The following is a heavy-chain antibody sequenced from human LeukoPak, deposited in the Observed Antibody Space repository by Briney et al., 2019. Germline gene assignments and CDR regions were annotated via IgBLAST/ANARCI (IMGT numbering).Heavy chain of an antibody. D-gene: IGHD5-18*01. CDR1: GFTFSSYE. V-gene: IGHV3-23*01. CDR3: TKAPDRELWSPPFDY. Sequence: GGSVRLPYAASGFTFSSYEMSWVGQAPGNGREGVAVISGSCCSTYYADTVKGRFTISRDNSKNTLYLQMNSLTAADTAVYYCTKAPDRELWSPPFDYWGQGTLVTVSS. J-gene: IGHJ4*02. CDR2: ISGSCCST.